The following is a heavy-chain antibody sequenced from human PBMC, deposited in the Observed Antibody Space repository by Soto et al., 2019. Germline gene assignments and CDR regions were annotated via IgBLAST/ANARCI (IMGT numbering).Heavy chain of an antibody. J-gene: IGHJ6*02. V-gene: IGHV3-9*01. CDR3: AKDTQLRFYGMDV. CDR1: GFGFDGYA. CDR2: ISWNSGTI. Sequence: DVQLVESGGGLVQPGRSLRLSCAASGFGFDGYAMHWVRQDPGKGLEWVSGISWNSGTIGYADSVKGRFTISRDNGKNPLLSEKNTLRLEDTAMYYCAKDTQLRFYGMDVWGQGTTVTVSS.